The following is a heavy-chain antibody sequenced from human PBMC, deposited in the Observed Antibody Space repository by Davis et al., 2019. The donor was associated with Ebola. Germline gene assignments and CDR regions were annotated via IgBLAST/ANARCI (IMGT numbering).Heavy chain of an antibody. CDR3: ALAVDYYYGMDV. Sequence: SEPLSLPFPISGASVSSNSAAWNWIMQSPSRGLEWLRSTYYRSKWYNDYAVSVKSRITINPDTSKNQFSLQLNSVTPEDTAVYYCALAVDYYYGMDVWGQGTTVTVSS. D-gene: IGHD6-19*01. CDR1: GASVSSNSAA. CDR2: TYYRSKWYN. V-gene: IGHV6-1*01. J-gene: IGHJ6*02.